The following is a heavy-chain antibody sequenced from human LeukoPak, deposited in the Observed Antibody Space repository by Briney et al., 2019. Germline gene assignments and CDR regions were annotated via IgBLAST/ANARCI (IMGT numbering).Heavy chain of an antibody. CDR2: INPNSGGT. J-gene: IGHJ4*02. CDR3: ARRAPGYAGFFDY. Sequence: ASVKVSCKASGYTFTGYYMHWVRQAPGQGLEWMGWINPNSGGTNYAQKFQGRVTMTRDTSISTAYMELSRLRSDDTAVYYCARRAPGYAGFFDYWGQGTLVTVSS. D-gene: IGHD3-16*01. CDR1: GYTFTGYY. V-gene: IGHV1-2*02.